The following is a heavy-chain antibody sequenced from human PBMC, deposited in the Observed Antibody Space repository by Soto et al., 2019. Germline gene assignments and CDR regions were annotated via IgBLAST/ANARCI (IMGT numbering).Heavy chain of an antibody. CDR1: GFTFTSSA. CDR2: IVVGSGNT. CDR3: AAADRLRFLYYYYGMDV. V-gene: IGHV1-58*01. Sequence: SVKVSCKASGFTFTSSAVQWVRQARGQRLEWIGWIVVGSGNTNYAQKFQERVTITRDMSTSTAYMELSSLRSEDTAVYYCAAADRLRFLYYYYGMDVWGQGTTVTVSS. J-gene: IGHJ6*02. D-gene: IGHD3-3*01.